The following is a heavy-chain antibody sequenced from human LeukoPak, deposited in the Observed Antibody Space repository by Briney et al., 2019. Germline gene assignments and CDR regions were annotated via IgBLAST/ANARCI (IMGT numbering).Heavy chain of an antibody. Sequence: ASVKVSCKASGYAFTSYGISWVRQAPGQGLEWMGWISAYNGNTNYAQKLQGRVTMTTDTSTSTAYMELRSLRSDDTAVYYCARLQYCSGGSCFSKTDYWGQGTLVTVSS. CDR3: ARLQYCSGGSCFSKTDY. CDR2: ISAYNGNT. J-gene: IGHJ4*02. D-gene: IGHD2-15*01. V-gene: IGHV1-18*01. CDR1: GYAFTSYG.